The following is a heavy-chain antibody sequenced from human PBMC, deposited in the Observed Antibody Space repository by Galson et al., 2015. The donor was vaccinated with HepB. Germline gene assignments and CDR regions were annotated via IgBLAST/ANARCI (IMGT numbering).Heavy chain of an antibody. CDR2: IWYDGSNK. J-gene: IGHJ6*02. D-gene: IGHD6-19*01. Sequence: SLRLSCAASGFTFSSYGMHWVRQAPGKGLEWVAVIWYDGSNKYYADSVKGRFTISRDNSKNTLYLQMNSLRAEDTAVYYCARTGSPHSSRWLGIYYYYGMDVWGQGTTVTVSS. CDR1: GFTFSSYG. V-gene: IGHV3-33*01. CDR3: ARTGSPHSSRWLGIYYYYGMDV.